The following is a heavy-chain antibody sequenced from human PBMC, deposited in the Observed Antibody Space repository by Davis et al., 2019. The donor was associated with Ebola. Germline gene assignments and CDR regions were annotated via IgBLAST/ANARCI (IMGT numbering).Heavy chain of an antibody. Sequence: ASVKVSCKASGYTFTTYYMHWVRQAPGQGLEWMGIINPSGGSTTYAQKFQGRVTMTRDTSTSTVYMELSSLRADDTAVYYCAREGEGFDPWGQGTLVTVSS. CDR2: INPSGGST. D-gene: IGHD3-10*01. CDR1: GYTFTTYY. V-gene: IGHV1-46*01. CDR3: AREGEGFDP. J-gene: IGHJ5*02.